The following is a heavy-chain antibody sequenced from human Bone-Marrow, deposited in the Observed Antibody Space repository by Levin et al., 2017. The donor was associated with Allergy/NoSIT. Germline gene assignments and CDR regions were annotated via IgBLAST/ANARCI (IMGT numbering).Heavy chain of an antibody. V-gene: IGHV4-59*01. CDR2: MSYSGST. CDR3: ARSNYGDYDVDAFDI. CDR1: GDSISSYY. J-gene: IGHJ3*02. Sequence: SETLSLTCTVSGDSISSYYWSWIRQPPGKGLEWIGHMSYSGSTNYNPSLKSRVTMAVDTSKNPFSLNLSSVTAADTAVYYCARSNYGDYDVDAFDIWGQGTMVTVSS. D-gene: IGHD4-17*01.